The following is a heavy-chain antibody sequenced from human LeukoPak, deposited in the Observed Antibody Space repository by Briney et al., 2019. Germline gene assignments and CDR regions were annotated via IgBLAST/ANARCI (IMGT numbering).Heavy chain of an antibody. CDR3: ARYCSGGSCYSAFDP. D-gene: IGHD2-15*01. J-gene: IGHJ5*02. CDR1: GGSIRSSYYY. Sequence: PSETLSLTCTASGGSIRSSYYYWGWIRQPPGKGLEWIGSIYDSGSTYYNPSLKSRVTISVDTSKNQFSLKLSSVTAADTAVYYCARYCSGGSCYSAFDPWGQGTLVTVSS. V-gene: IGHV4-39*01. CDR2: IYDSGST.